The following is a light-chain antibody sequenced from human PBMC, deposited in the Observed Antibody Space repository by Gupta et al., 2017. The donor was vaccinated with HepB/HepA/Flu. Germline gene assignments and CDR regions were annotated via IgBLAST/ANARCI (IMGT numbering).Light chain of an antibody. J-gene: IGKJ2*01. Sequence: DIQMTQSPSSLSASVGDRVTITCQASQDISNYLNWYQQKPGKAPKLLIYDASNVETGVPSRFSGSGSGTDFTFTISSLQPEDISTYYCQQYDNLPYTFGQATKLEIK. CDR2: DAS. V-gene: IGKV1-33*01. CDR1: QDISNY. CDR3: QQYDNLPYT.